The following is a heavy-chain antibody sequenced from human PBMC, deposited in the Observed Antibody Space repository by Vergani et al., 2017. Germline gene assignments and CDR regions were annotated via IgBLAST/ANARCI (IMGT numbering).Heavy chain of an antibody. J-gene: IGHJ4*02. CDR3: AKDIGELLHVYY. CDR1: GFTFSSHA. D-gene: IGHD1-26*01. Sequence: EVQLLESGGGLVQPGGSLRLSCAASGFTFSSHAMSWVRQAPGKGLEWVSAISGSGGSTYYADSVKGRFTISRDNSKNTLYLQMNSLRAEDTAVYYCAKDIGELLHVYYWGQGTLVTVSS. V-gene: IGHV3-23*01. CDR2: ISGSGGST.